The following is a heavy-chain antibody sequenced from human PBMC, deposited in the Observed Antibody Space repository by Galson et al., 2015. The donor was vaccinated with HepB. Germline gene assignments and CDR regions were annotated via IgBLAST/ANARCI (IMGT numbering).Heavy chain of an antibody. CDR1: GYTLTGYY. D-gene: IGHD5-18*01. V-gene: IGHV1-2*06. Sequence: SVKVSCKASGYTLTGYYMHWVRQAPGQGLEWMGRINPNSGGTNYAQKFQGRVTMTRDTSISTAYMELSRLRSDDTAVYYCASAQNVDTAMVPDYWGQGTLVTVSS. CDR2: INPNSGGT. CDR3: ASAQNVDTAMVPDY. J-gene: IGHJ4*02.